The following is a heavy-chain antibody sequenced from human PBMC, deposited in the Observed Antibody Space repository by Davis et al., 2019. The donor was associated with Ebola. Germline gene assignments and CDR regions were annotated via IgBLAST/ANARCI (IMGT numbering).Heavy chain of an antibody. CDR1: DYSISSGYY. CDR3: ARGALTTYVY. D-gene: IGHD2/OR15-2a*01. CDR2: IYYSGST. J-gene: IGHJ4*02. V-gene: IGHV4-38-2*02. Sequence: MPSETLSLTCTVSDYSISSGYYWGWIRQPPGKGLEWIGSIYYSGSTYYNPSLKSRVTISVDTSKNQFSLKLSSVTAADTAVYYCARGALTTYVYWGQGTLVTVSS.